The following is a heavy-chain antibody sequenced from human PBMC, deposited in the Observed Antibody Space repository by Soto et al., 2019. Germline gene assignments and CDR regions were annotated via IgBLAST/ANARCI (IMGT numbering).Heavy chain of an antibody. CDR3: ARDWGAACIGSALGYYYHFGMDV. CDR2: IKEDGSEE. V-gene: IGHV3-7*04. D-gene: IGHD6-13*01. CDR1: GFTFSTYW. J-gene: IGHJ6*02. Sequence: EVQLVESGGGVVQPGGSLRLSCAASGFTFSTYWMNWVRQAPGKGLECVANIKEDGSEEFYVDSVKGRFTISRDNAKNSLYLDMNSLRGEDTAVYYCARDWGAACIGSALGYYYHFGMDVWGQGTTVTVPS.